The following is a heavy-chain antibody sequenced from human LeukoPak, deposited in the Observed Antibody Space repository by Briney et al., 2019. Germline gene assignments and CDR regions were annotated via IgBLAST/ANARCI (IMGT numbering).Heavy chain of an antibody. V-gene: IGHV3-21*01. CDR1: GFTFSSYS. D-gene: IGHD1-1*01. Sequence: SGGSLRLSCAASGFTFSSYSMNWVRQAPGKGLEWVSSISSSSSYIYYADSVKGRFTISRDNAKNSLYLQMNSLRAEDTAVYYCARGGLERLIEAFDIWGQGTMVTVSS. J-gene: IGHJ3*02. CDR3: ARGGLERLIEAFDI. CDR2: ISSSSSYI.